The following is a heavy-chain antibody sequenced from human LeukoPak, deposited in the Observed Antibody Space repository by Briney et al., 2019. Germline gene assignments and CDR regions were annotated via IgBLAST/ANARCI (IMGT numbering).Heavy chain of an antibody. D-gene: IGHD2-2*02. Sequence: ASVKVSCKASGYTFPRFGFSWVRQAPGQGLEWMGWINPNSGGTNYAQKFQGRVTMTRDTSISTAYMELSRLRSDDTAVYYCASVSCSSTSCYTGRYFQHWGQGTLVTVSS. CDR2: INPNSGGT. CDR1: GYTFPRFG. CDR3: ASVSCSSTSCYTGRYFQH. V-gene: IGHV1-2*02. J-gene: IGHJ1*01.